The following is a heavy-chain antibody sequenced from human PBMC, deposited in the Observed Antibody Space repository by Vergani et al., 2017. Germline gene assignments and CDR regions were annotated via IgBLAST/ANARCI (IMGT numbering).Heavy chain of an antibody. Sequence: EVQLVESGGGLVQPGRSLRLSCAASGFTFDDYAMHWVRQAPGKGLEWVSGMSWNSGSIGYADSVKGRFTISRDNAKNSLYLQMNSLRAEDTALYYCAKDRGRGYDYCGRALDLWGRGTLVTVSS. V-gene: IGHV3-9*01. CDR3: AKDRGRGYDYCGRALDL. J-gene: IGHJ2*01. CDR2: MSWNSGSI. CDR1: GFTFDDYA. D-gene: IGHD4-11*01.